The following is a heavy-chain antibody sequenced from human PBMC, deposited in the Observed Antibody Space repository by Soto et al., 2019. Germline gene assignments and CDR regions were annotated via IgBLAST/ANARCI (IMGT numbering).Heavy chain of an antibody. CDR2: IIPIFGTA. V-gene: IGHV1-69*13. CDR1: GGTFSSYA. J-gene: IGHJ4*02. Sequence: SVKVSCKASGGTFSSYAISCVLQAPVQGLDWMGGIIPIFGTANYAQKFQGRVTITADESTSTAYMELSSLRSEDTAVYYCASGIVRYSSGREYFDYWGQGTLVTVSS. D-gene: IGHD6-19*01. CDR3: ASGIVRYSSGREYFDY.